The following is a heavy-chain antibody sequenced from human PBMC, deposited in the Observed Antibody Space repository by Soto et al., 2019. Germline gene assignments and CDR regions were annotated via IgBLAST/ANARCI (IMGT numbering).Heavy chain of an antibody. J-gene: IGHJ4*02. CDR1: GFTFSSYA. V-gene: IGHV3-21*01. D-gene: IGHD6-6*01. CDR3: ASSSSSSTYYFDY. Sequence: GGSLRLSCAASGFTFSSYAMSWVRQAPGKGLEWVSSISSSSSYIYYADSVKGRFTISRDNAKNSLYLQMNSLRAEDTAVYYCASSSSSSTYYFDYWGQGTLVTVSS. CDR2: ISSSSSYI.